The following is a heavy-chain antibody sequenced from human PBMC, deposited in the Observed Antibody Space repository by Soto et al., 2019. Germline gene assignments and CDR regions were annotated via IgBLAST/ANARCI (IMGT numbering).Heavy chain of an antibody. CDR3: ANTWGLPFDS. Sequence: HITLTESGPTLVKPTQTLTLTCTYSGFSLRTTGVGVGWVRQPPGKALEWLAIIYWNDDKHYSPSLKSRFTLTSDISKSLVGRTMTTMDPADTATDYCANTWGLPFDSWGQVTLVIVSS. D-gene: IGHD3-16*01. V-gene: IGHV2-5*01. CDR1: GFSLRTTGVG. J-gene: IGHJ4*02. CDR2: IYWNDDK.